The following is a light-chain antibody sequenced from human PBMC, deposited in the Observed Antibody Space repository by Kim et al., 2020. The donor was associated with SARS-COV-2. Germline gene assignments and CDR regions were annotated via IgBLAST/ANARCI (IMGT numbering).Light chain of an antibody. Sequence: DIVLTQSPATLSLSPGERATLSCRASQSVNSYLAWYQQKAGQAPRLLIYDASNSATGIPARFSGSGSETDFTLTISSLQTEDFAVYYCQQSSNCPRTFGEGTKVDIK. J-gene: IGKJ1*01. V-gene: IGKV3-11*01. CDR3: QQSSNCPRT. CDR1: QSVNSY. CDR2: DAS.